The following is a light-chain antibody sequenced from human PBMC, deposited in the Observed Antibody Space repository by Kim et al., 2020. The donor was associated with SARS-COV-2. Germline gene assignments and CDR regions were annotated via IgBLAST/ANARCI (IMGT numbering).Light chain of an antibody. V-gene: IGLV1-44*01. CDR1: SSNIGSNT. J-gene: IGLJ3*02. Sequence: SELTQAPSASGTPGQRVIISCSGSSSNIGSNTVNWYQLRPGAAPKLLIYDNNQRPSGVPDRFSGSKSGTSLSLAISGLRSEDEADYYCSAWDDTLRGPVFGGGTQLTVL. CDR2: DNN. CDR3: SAWDDTLRGPV.